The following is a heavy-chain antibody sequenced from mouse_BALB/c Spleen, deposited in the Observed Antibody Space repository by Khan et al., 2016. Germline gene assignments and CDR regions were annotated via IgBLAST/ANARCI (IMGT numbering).Heavy chain of an antibody. J-gene: IGHJ2*01. D-gene: IGHD2-5*01. V-gene: IGHV1-85*01. CDR1: GYTFTSYD. Sequence: QVQLQQSGAELVQPGASVKLSCKTSGYTFTSYDINWVRQRPEKGLEWIGWIFPGDDFTRYNEKFKGKATLTTDKTSSTAYMQLSRLTSEDSAVYFCARETVVSPYYFDYWGQGTTLTVSS. CDR2: IFPGDDFT. CDR3: ARETVVSPYYFDY.